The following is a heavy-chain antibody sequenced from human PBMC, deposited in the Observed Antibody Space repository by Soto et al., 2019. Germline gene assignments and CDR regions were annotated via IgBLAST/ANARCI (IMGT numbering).Heavy chain of an antibody. D-gene: IGHD2-15*01. CDR1: GGSFSGYY. Sequence: SETLSLTCAVYGGSFSGYYWSWIRQPPGKGLEWIGEINHSGSTNYNPSLKSRVTISVDTSKNQFSLKLSSVTAADTAVYYCARVNVVYYGMDVRGQGTTVTVSS. J-gene: IGHJ6*02. V-gene: IGHV4-34*01. CDR2: INHSGST. CDR3: ARVNVVYYGMDV.